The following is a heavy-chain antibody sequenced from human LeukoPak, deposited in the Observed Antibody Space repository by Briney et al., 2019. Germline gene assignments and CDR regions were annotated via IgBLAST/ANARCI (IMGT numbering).Heavy chain of an antibody. CDR1: GGSISSGDYY. Sequence: PSETLSLTCTVSGGSISSGDYYWSWIRQPPGKGLEWIGYIYYSGSTYYNPSLKSRVTISVDTSKNQFSLKLSSVTAADTAVYYCARDAVVPAADAFDIWGQGTMVTVSS. CDR3: ARDAVVPAADAFDI. V-gene: IGHV4-30-4*01. CDR2: IYYSGST. J-gene: IGHJ3*02. D-gene: IGHD2-2*01.